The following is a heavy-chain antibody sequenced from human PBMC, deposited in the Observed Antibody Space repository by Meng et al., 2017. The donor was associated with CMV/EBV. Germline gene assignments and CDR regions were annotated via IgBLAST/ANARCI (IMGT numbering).Heavy chain of an antibody. J-gene: IGHJ4*02. CDR2: IGTAGDT. CDR1: GFTFSSYD. D-gene: IGHD1-26*01. V-gene: IGHV3-13*03. Sequence: GGSLRLSCAACGFTFSSYDMHWVRQATGKGLEWVSAIGTAGDTYYPGSVKGQFTISRENAKNSLYLQMNSLRAGDTAVYYCARGAHSGSYYFLDFSLPDYWDQGTLVTVSS. CDR3: ARGAHSGSYYFLDFSLPDY.